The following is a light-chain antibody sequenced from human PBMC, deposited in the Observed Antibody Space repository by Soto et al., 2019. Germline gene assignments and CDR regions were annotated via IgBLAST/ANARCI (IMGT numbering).Light chain of an antibody. J-gene: IGKJ2*02. CDR2: GAS. CDR3: QQYNNWPPWT. CDR1: QSVSSN. Sequence: EIVMTQSPATLSVSPGERVTLSCRASQSVSSNLAWYQQRPGQAPRLLIYGASTRATGIPARFSGSGSGTEFPLTISSLLSEDFAVYYCQQYNNWPPWTFGQGTKLEIK. V-gene: IGKV3-15*01.